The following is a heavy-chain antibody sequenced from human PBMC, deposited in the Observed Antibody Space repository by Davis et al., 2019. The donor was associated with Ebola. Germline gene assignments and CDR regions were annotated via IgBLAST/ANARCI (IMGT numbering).Heavy chain of an antibody. CDR3: AKDRIAVAG. D-gene: IGHD6-19*01. V-gene: IGHV3-23*01. J-gene: IGHJ4*02. CDR1: GFTFSSYA. CDR2: ISGSGGST. Sequence: GESLKISCAAAGFTFSSYAMSWVRQAPGKGLEWVSAISGSGGSTYYADSVKGRFTISRDNSKNTLYLQMNSLRAEDTAVYYCAKDRIAVAGWGQGTLVTVSS.